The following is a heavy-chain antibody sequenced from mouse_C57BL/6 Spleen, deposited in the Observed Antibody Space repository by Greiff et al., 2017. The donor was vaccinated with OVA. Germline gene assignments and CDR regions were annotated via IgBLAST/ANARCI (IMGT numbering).Heavy chain of an antibody. CDR3: TREVYYGNLYYAMDY. V-gene: IGHV5-9-1*02. CDR2: ISSGGDYI. D-gene: IGHD2-1*01. Sequence: EVKVEESGEGLVKPGGSLKLSCAASGFTFSSYAMSWVRQTPEKRLEWVAYISSGGDYIYYADTVKGRFTISRDNARNTLYLQMSSLKSEDTAMYYCTREVYYGNLYYAMDYWGQGTSVTVSS. J-gene: IGHJ4*01. CDR1: GFTFSSYA.